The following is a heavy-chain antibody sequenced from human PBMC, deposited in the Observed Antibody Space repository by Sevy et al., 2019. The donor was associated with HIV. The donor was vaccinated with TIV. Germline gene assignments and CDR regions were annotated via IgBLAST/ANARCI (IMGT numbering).Heavy chain of an antibody. V-gene: IGHV4-39*01. CDR1: GVSISGGAYY. Sequence: SETLSRTCTVSGVSISGGAYYWGWIRQPPGKGLEWIGSISYTGSTYYNPSLKSRVTISVDTSKNQFSLKLTSVTAADTAVYYCARRGDNNWFDPWGQGTLVTVSS. CDR2: ISYTGST. CDR3: ARRGDNNWFDP. D-gene: IGHD2-15*01. J-gene: IGHJ5*02.